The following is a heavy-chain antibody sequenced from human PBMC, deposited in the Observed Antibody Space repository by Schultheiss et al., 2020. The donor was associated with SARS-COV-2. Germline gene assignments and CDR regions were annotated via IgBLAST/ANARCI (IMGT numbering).Heavy chain of an antibody. Sequence: GGSLRLSCAASGFTFDDYTMHWVRQAPGKGLEWVSLISWDGGSTYYADSVKGRFTISRDNAKNSLYLQMNRLRAEDTAVYYCAKSTTVTTLFDYWGQGTLVTVSS. V-gene: IGHV3-43*01. D-gene: IGHD4-17*01. CDR2: ISWDGGST. CDR1: GFTFDDYT. J-gene: IGHJ4*02. CDR3: AKSTTVTTLFDY.